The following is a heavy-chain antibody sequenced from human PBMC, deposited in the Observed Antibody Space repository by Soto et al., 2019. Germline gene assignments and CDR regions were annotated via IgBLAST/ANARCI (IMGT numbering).Heavy chain of an antibody. D-gene: IGHD2-2*01. V-gene: IGHV1-69*13. Sequence: WASVKVSCKASGGTFSSYAISWVRQAPGQGLEWMGGIIPIFGTANYAQKFQGRVTITADESTSTAYMELSSLRSEDTAVYYCARESVGVVPAAPHNWFDPWGPGTLVNLSS. J-gene: IGHJ5*02. CDR1: GGTFSSYA. CDR3: ARESVGVVPAAPHNWFDP. CDR2: IIPIFGTA.